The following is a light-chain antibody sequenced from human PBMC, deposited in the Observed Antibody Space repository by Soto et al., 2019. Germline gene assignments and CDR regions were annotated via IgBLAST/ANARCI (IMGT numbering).Light chain of an antibody. J-gene: IGKJ1*01. CDR2: VAS. CDR3: QESYSTS. V-gene: IGKV1-39*01. Sequence: DIQMIQFPSSLSASVGDRVTITCRASQSITRFLNWYQQKPGTAPELLISVASSLQSGVPSRFSGSGFGTDFTLTISSLQPEDIATYYCQESYSTSFGQGTKVDIK. CDR1: QSITRF.